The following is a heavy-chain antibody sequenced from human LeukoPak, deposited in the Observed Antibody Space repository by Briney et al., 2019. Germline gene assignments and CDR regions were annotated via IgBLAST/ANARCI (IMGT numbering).Heavy chain of an antibody. Sequence: SETLALTCTVSGGSVSSGTYYWSWIRQPPGKGLEWIGYIYYSGSTNYNPSLKSRVTISVDTSKNQFFLNLSSVTAADTAVYYCARGLRFVVASPFRDWAQGTLVTVSS. V-gene: IGHV4-61*01. CDR1: GGSVSSGTYY. J-gene: IGHJ1*01. D-gene: IGHD5-12*01. CDR3: ARGLRFVVASPFRD. CDR2: IYYSGST.